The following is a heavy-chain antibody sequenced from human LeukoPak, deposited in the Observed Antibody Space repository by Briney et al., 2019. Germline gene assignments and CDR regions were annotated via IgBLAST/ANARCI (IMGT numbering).Heavy chain of an antibody. CDR1: GLTFRNYW. CDR3: ARDLNWETY. D-gene: IGHD7-27*01. J-gene: IGHJ4*02. CDR2: IKTDGSQI. Sequence: GGSLRLSCAASGLTFRNYWMTWVRQAPGKGLEWVANIKTDGSQIYYVDSVKGRFTISRDNAKNSLYLQMNSLRAEDTAVYYCARDLNWETYWGQGTLVSVSS. V-gene: IGHV3-7*01.